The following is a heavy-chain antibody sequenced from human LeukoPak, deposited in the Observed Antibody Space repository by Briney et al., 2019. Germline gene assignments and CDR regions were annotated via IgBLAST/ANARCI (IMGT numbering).Heavy chain of an antibody. J-gene: IGHJ4*02. D-gene: IGHD6-6*01. Sequence: SETLSLTCAVYGGSFSGYYLSWVRQPPPKGLEWVGEINLSGSTNYNPSLNTRVTISVDTSKNQFSLKLSSVPAADTAVYYSARGDTVAARPGRFDYWGQGTLVTVSS. CDR1: GGSFSGYY. V-gene: IGHV4-34*01. CDR2: INLSGST. CDR3: ARGDTVAARPGRFDY.